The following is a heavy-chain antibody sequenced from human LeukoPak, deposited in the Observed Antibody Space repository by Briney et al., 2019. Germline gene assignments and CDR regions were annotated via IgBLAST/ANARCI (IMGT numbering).Heavy chain of an antibody. V-gene: IGHV3-7*01. D-gene: IGHD5-12*01. Sequence: GGSLRLSCAASGFTFSSYWMSWVRQAPGKGLEWVANIKQDGSEKYYVDSVKGRFTISRDNAKNSLYLQMNSLRAEDTAVYYCARRVGKWLRFNHFDYWGQGTLVTVSS. J-gene: IGHJ4*02. CDR3: ARRVGKWLRFNHFDY. CDR2: IKQDGSEK. CDR1: GFTFSSYW.